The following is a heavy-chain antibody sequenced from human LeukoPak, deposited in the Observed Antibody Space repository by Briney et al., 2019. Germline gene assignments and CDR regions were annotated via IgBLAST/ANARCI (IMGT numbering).Heavy chain of an antibody. D-gene: IGHD6-13*01. V-gene: IGHV3-53*01. CDR2: IYTGGNT. Sequence: GGSLRLSCAASGFAVSSHRMTWVRQAPGKGLEWVSFIYTGGNTYYADSVKGRFTISRDNAKNSLYLQMNSLRAEDTAVYYCARSGYSSSWYGGYYNYGMDVWGQGTTVTVSS. CDR3: ARSGYSSSWYGGYYNYGMDV. CDR1: GFAVSSHR. J-gene: IGHJ6*02.